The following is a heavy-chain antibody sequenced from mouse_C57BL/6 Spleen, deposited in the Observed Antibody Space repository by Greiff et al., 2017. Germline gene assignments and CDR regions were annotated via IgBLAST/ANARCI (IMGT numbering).Heavy chain of an antibody. D-gene: IGHD1-1*02. CDR2: IYPSDSET. V-gene: IGHV1-61*01. J-gene: IGHJ1*03. CDR3: ARGDYSDV. CDR1: GYTFTSYW. Sequence: VQLQESGAELVRPGSSVKLSCKASGYTFTSYWMDWVKQRPGQGLEWIGNIYPSDSETHYNQKFKDKATLTVDKSSSTAYMQLSSLTSEDSAVYYCARGDYSDVWGTGTTVTVSS.